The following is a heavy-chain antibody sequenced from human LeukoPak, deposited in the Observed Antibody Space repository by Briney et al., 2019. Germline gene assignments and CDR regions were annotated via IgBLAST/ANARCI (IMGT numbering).Heavy chain of an antibody. J-gene: IGHJ3*02. D-gene: IGHD3-22*01. Sequence: SVKVSCKASGGTFSSYAISWVRQAPGQGLEWMGGIIPIFGTANYAQKFQGRVTITADESTSTAYMEPSSLRSEDTAVYYCARGGYYDSSGYRDDAFDIWGQGTMVTVSS. CDR3: ARGGYYDSSGYRDDAFDI. V-gene: IGHV1-69*13. CDR1: GGTFSSYA. CDR2: IIPIFGTA.